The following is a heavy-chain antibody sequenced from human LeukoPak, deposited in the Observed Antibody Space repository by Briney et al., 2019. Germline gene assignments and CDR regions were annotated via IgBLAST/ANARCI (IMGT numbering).Heavy chain of an antibody. CDR1: GYTFTSYG. CDR2: ISAYNGNA. D-gene: IGHD5-18*01. J-gene: IGHJ4*02. CDR3: ARDYSGGTTMVHRFDY. V-gene: IGHV1-18*01. Sequence: GASVKVSCKAPGYTFTSYGISWVRQAPGQGLEWMGWISAYNGNANYAQKLQGRVTMTTDTSTGTAYMELRSLRSDDTAVYYCARDYSGGTTMVHRFDYWGQGTLVTVSS.